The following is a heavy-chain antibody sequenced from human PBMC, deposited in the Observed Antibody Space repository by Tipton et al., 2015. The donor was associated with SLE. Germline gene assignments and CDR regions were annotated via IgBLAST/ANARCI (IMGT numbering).Heavy chain of an antibody. Sequence: RSLRLSCVASGFTFDDYAMHWVRQGPGKGLEWVSGISWNSGSIGYADSVKGRFTISRDNAKKSLYLQMNSLRAGDTALYYCAKAMGGGYLDYWGQGTLVTVSS. V-gene: IGHV3-9*01. CDR2: ISWNSGSI. CDR3: AKAMGGGYLDY. J-gene: IGHJ4*02. D-gene: IGHD1-26*01. CDR1: GFTFDDYA.